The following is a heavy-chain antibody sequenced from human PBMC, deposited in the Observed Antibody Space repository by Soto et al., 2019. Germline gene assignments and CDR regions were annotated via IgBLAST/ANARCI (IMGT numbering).Heavy chain of an antibody. CDR2: FDPEDGET. Sequence: ASVKVSCKVSGYTLTELSMHWVRQAPGKGLEWMGGFDPEDGETIYAQKLQGRVTMTTDTSTSTAYMELRSLRSDDTAVYYCARGGLLRGMDVWGQGTTVTVSS. J-gene: IGHJ6*02. CDR3: ARGGLLRGMDV. V-gene: IGHV1-24*01. CDR1: GYTLTELS.